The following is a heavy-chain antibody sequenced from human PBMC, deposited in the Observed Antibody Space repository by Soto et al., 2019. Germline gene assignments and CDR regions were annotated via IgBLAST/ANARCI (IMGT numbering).Heavy chain of an antibody. V-gene: IGHV4-30-4*08. Sequence: QVLLQESGPGLVKSSQTLSLICTVSGDSLSGGDYYWSWIRQPPGKGLEWIGDIYYTGFTFYNPSLKSRLTISLDSSKNQFSLRLNSVTAADTAVYFCARAYRINGWSDYFFDYWGQGTLVTVSS. CDR3: ARAYRINGWSDYFFDY. CDR2: IYYTGFT. CDR1: GDSLSGGDYY. J-gene: IGHJ4*02. D-gene: IGHD6-19*01.